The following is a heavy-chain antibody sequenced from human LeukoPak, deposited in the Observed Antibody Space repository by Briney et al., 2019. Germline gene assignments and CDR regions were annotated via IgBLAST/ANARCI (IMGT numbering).Heavy chain of an antibody. D-gene: IGHD3-22*01. CDR2: INPNSGGT. V-gene: IGHV1-2*02. J-gene: IGHJ4*02. Sequence: ASVKVSCKASGYTFTGYYMHWVRQAPGQGLEWMGWINPNSGGTNYAQKFQGRVTMTRETSISTAYMELSRLRSDDTAVYYCARGGYYYDSSGYLFWGQGTLVTVSS. CDR3: ARGGYYYDSSGYLF. CDR1: GYTFTGYY.